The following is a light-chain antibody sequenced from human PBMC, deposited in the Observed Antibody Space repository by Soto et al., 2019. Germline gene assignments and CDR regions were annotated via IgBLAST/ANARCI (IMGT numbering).Light chain of an antibody. CDR3: LQHNSYPPT. CDR1: QGISSY. J-gene: IGKJ1*01. V-gene: IGKV1-9*01. CDR2: AAS. Sequence: DIQLTQSPSFLSASVGDRVTITCRASQGISSYLAWYQQKPGKAPKLLIYAASTLQSGVPSRFSGSGSGTEFTLTISSLQPDDFATYYCLQHNSYPPTFGQGTKVDIK.